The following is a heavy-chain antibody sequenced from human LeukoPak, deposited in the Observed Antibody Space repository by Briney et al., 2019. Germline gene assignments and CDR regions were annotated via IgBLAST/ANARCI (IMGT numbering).Heavy chain of an antibody. CDR2: ISWNSVSI. CDR3: AKDSSGYPYYMDV. Sequence: PGRSLILSSAASGFTFDDYAMHWVRQAPGKGLEWVSGISWNSVSIVYADAVKGRFTISRDNAKNSLYLQVNSLRAEDMALYYCAKDSSGYPYYMDVWGKGTTVTVSS. J-gene: IGHJ6*03. CDR1: GFTFDDYA. D-gene: IGHD5-12*01. V-gene: IGHV3-9*03.